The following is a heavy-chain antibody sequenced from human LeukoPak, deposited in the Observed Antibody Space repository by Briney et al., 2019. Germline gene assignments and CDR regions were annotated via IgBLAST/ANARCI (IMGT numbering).Heavy chain of an antibody. Sequence: ASVKVSCNASGYTFTSYGISWVRQAPGQGLEWMGWISAYNGNTNYAQKFQGRVTITADESTSTAYMELSSLRSEDTAVYYCARGMQQLVPDDAFDIWGQGTMVTVSS. V-gene: IGHV1-18*01. J-gene: IGHJ3*02. D-gene: IGHD6-13*01. CDR1: GYTFTSYG. CDR3: ARGMQQLVPDDAFDI. CDR2: ISAYNGNT.